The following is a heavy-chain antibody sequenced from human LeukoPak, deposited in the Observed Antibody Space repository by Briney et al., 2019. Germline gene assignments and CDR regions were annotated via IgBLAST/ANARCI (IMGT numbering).Heavy chain of an antibody. CDR2: ISYDGSNK. V-gene: IGHV3-30*04. CDR1: GFTFSSYA. Sequence: GGSLRLSCAASGFTFSSYAMHWVRQAPGKGLEWVAVISYDGSNKYYADSVKGRFTISRDNSKNTLYLQMNGLRAEDTAVYYCARGLKWYYYDSSGPGYFDLWGRGTLVTVSS. CDR3: ARGLKWYYYDSSGPGYFDL. D-gene: IGHD3-22*01. J-gene: IGHJ2*01.